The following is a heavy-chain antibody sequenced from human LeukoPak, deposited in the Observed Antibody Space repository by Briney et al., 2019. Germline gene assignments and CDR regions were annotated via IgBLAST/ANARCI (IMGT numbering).Heavy chain of an antibody. CDR1: GFTVSSNY. V-gene: IGHV3-66*01. Sequence: QPGGSLRLSCAASGFTVSSNYMSWVRQAPVKGLEWVSVIYSGGSTYYADSVKGRFTISRDNSKNTLYLQMNSLRAEDTAVYYCAIQGSFTRGFQHWGQGTLVTVSS. CDR2: IYSGGST. D-gene: IGHD3-10*01. J-gene: IGHJ1*01. CDR3: AIQGSFTRGFQH.